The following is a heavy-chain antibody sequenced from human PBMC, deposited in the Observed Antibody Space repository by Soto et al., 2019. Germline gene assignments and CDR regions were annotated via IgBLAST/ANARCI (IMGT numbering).Heavy chain of an antibody. CDR3: ARLRITMVRGVAFDFDY. CDR1: GGSISSSSYY. V-gene: IGHV4-39*01. D-gene: IGHD3-10*01. CDR2: IYYSGST. J-gene: IGHJ4*02. Sequence: QLQLQESGPGLVKPSETLSLTCTVSGGSISSSSYYWGWIRQPPGKGLEWIGGIYYSGSTYYNPSLKSRVTISVDTSKNQFSLKLSSVTAADTAVYYCARLRITMVRGVAFDFDYWGQGTLVTVSS.